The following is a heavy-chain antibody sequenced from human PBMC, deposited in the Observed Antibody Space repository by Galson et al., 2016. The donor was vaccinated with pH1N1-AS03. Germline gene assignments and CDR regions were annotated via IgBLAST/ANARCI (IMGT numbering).Heavy chain of an antibody. CDR2: IYPSDSNI. Sequence: QSGAEVTKPGESLKISCKGSGYSFISYWIGWVRQMPGKGLELLGIIYPSDSNIRYSPSFQGQITISVDKTITTAFLQWTSLKPSDTGMYYCARLPVSATDPLYYFDLWGQGTLVTVSS. J-gene: IGHJ4*02. V-gene: IGHV5-51*01. D-gene: IGHD2-15*01. CDR3: ARLPVSATDPLYYFDL. CDR1: GYSFISYW.